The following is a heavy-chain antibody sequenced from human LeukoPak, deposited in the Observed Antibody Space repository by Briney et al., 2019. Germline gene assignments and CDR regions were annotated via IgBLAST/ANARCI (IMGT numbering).Heavy chain of an antibody. Sequence: SETLSLTCTVSGGSISSSSYYWGWIRQPPGKGLEWIGSIYYSGSTYYNPSLKSRVTISVDTSKNQFSLKLSSVTAADTAMYYCASPLFYGDYSSEDYWGQGTLVTISS. CDR1: GGSISSSSYY. J-gene: IGHJ4*02. CDR2: IYYSGST. V-gene: IGHV4-39*01. CDR3: ASPLFYGDYSSEDY. D-gene: IGHD4-17*01.